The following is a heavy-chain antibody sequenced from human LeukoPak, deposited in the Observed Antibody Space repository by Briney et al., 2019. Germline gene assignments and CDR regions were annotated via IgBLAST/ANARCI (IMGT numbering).Heavy chain of an antibody. D-gene: IGHD1-26*01. J-gene: IGHJ2*01. Sequence: PSETLSLTCTVSGGSISSGSYYWSWIRQPAGKGLEWIGRIYTSGSTNYNPSLKSRVTISVDTSKNQFSLKLSSVTAADTAVYYCARGGERGSYRCFDLWGSGTLVTVSS. CDR3: ARGGERGSYRCFDL. CDR1: GGSISSGSYY. CDR2: IYTSGST. V-gene: IGHV4-61*02.